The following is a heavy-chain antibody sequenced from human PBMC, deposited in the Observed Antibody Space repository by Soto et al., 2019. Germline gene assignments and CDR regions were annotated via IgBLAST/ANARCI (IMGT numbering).Heavy chain of an antibody. CDR1: GFTFSSYG. CDR2: IWYDGSNK. J-gene: IGHJ6*02. Sequence: QVQLVESGGGVVQPGRSLRLFCAPSGFTFSSYGMHWVRQAPGKGLEWVAVIWYDGSNKYFADSVKGRFTISRDNSKNTLYLQMNSLRAEDTAVYYCARDGRAVVGTDNYYYYYGMDVWGQGTTVTVSS. CDR3: ARDGRAVVGTDNYYYYYGMDV. D-gene: IGHD6-19*01. V-gene: IGHV3-33*01.